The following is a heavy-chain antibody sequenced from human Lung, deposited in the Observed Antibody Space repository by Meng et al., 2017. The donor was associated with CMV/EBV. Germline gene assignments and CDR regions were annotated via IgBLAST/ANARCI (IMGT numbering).Heavy chain of an antibody. CDR3: GREGSGGYYLDS. CDR2: IYGGGGT. J-gene: IGHJ4*01. CDR1: GFTVSSNH. D-gene: IGHD3-22*01. V-gene: IGHV3-53*01. Sequence: GESLKISCAASGFTVSSNHMSWVRQAPGEGLEWVSVIYGGGGTYYADSAAGRFTISRDNPKNTLYLQMNSLRAEDTAVYYCGREGSGGYYLDSWGQGTLVTFSS.